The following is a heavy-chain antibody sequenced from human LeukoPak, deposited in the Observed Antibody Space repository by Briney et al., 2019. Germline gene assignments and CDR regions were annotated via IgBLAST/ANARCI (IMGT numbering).Heavy chain of an antibody. V-gene: IGHV1-18*01. CDR2: ISAYNGNT. CDR3: ARDVGYLGPYYYYYYGMDV. D-gene: IGHD1-1*01. J-gene: IGHJ6*02. CDR1: GYTFTSYG. Sequence: GASVKVSCKASGYTFTSYGISWVRQAPGQGLEWMGWISAYNGNTNYAQKLQGRVTMTTDTSTSTAYMELRSLRSDDTAVYYCARDVGYLGPYYYYYYGMDVWGQGTTVTVSS.